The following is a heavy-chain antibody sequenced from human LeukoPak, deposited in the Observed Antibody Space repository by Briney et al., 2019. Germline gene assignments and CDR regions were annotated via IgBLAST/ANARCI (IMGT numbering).Heavy chain of an antibody. Sequence: GGSLRLSCVASGFSFSTYDMYWVRQAAGRGLEWVSALGTNGDSYYLGSVKGRFTISRDDGKNSLYLQMNSLRAEDTAVYYCAKGSPPRDDSSGYYYGGTYYFDYWGQGTLVTVSS. CDR3: AKGSPPRDDSSGYYYGGTYYFDY. J-gene: IGHJ4*02. CDR2: LGTNGDS. D-gene: IGHD3-22*01. V-gene: IGHV3-13*01. CDR1: GFSFSTYD.